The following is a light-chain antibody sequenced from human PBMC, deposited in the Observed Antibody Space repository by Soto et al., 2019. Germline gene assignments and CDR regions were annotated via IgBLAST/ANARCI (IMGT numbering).Light chain of an antibody. CDR2: EVS. CDR3: SSNTTQRPPG. V-gene: IGLV2-14*01. CDR1: SSDIGTYNY. J-gene: IGLJ3*02. Sequence: QSALTQPASVSGSPGQSITISCTGTSSDIGTYNYVSWYQQHPGKVPKLMIYEVSNRPSGVSNRFSGSKSGHTASLAISGLQAEGGGDYYFSSNTTQRPPGFGGGTKLTVL.